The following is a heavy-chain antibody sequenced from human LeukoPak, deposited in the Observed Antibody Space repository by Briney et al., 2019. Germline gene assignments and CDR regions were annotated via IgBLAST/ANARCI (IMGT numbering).Heavy chain of an antibody. CDR3: ARERVVIAALDY. D-gene: IGHD2-21*01. CDR1: GGSISSGDYY. CDR2: IYYSGST. V-gene: IGHV4-30-4*08. J-gene: IGHJ4*02. Sequence: SETLSLTCTVSGGSISSGDYYWSWIRQPPGKGLEWIGYIYYSGSTYYNPSLKSRVTISVDTSKNQFSLKLSSVTAADTAVYYCARERVVIAALDYWGQGTLVTVSS.